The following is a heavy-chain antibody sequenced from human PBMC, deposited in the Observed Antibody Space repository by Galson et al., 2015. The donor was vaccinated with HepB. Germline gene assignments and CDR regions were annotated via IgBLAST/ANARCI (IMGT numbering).Heavy chain of an antibody. V-gene: IGHV3-30-3*01. Sequence: SLRLSCAASGFTFSSYAMHWVRQAPGKGLEWVAVISYDGSNKYYADSVKGRFTISRDNSKNTLYLQMNSLRAEDTAVYYCARDSGYYDFWSGYSPLSDPWGQGTLVTVSS. CDR1: GFTFSSYA. J-gene: IGHJ5*02. D-gene: IGHD3-3*01. CDR2: ISYDGSNK. CDR3: ARDSGYYDFWSGYSPLSDP.